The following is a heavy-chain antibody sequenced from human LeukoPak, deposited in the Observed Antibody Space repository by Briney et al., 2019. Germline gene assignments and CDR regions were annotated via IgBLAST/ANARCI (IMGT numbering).Heavy chain of an antibody. CDR1: GGTFSSYA. CDR2: ISADNGNT. D-gene: IGHD2-21*01. Sequence: ASVEVSFKGFGGTFSSYAIRWVRQAPGQGVEWVGWISADNGNTDYAQRFQGRVTMTTDTSTSTAYMELRSLRSDDTAVYYCARLCSIRWCLHDWFDPWGQGTLVTVSS. CDR3: ARLCSIRWCLHDWFDP. J-gene: IGHJ5*02. V-gene: IGHV1-18*01.